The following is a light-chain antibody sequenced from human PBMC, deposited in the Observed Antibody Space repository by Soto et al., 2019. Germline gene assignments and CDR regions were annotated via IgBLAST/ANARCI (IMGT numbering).Light chain of an antibody. J-gene: IGLJ2*01. CDR1: SSDVGAYNY. CDR2: EVS. Sequence: SALTQPASVSGSPGQSITISCTGTSSDVGAYNYVSWYQQHPVKAPKLMIYEVSNRPSGVSNRFSGSKSGNTASLTISGLQAEDEADYYCSSYTTSSILFGGGTKLTVL. V-gene: IGLV2-14*01. CDR3: SSYTTSSIL.